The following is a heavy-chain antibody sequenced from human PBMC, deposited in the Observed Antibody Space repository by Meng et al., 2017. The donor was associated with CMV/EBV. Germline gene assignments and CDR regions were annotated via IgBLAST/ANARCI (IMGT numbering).Heavy chain of an antibody. D-gene: IGHD1-7*01. J-gene: IGHJ5*01. CDR2: MNPYSGNT. V-gene: IGHV1-8*03. Sequence: ASVKDSCKASGYTFTDYDVNWVRQAAGQGLEWMGWMNPYSGNTGYAQKFQGRVTVTRNTSISTAYMELSSLRSEDTAVYYCARDLTGSTRGGRFDSWGQGTLVTVSS. CDR3: ARDLTGSTRGGRFDS. CDR1: GYTFTDYD.